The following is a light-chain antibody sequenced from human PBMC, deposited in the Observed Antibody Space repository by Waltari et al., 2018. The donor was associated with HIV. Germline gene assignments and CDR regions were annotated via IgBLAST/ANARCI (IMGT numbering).Light chain of an antibody. CDR3: QQYNNWRRT. CDR1: QSVSTN. Sequence: EIVMTQSPATLSVSPGERATLSCRASQSVSTNLAWYQQIPGQAPRLLIYGASTRASGIPVRFSGSGSGTESTLTISSLQSEDFAVYYCQQYNNWRRTFGGGTKVEIK. CDR2: GAS. V-gene: IGKV3-15*01. J-gene: IGKJ4*01.